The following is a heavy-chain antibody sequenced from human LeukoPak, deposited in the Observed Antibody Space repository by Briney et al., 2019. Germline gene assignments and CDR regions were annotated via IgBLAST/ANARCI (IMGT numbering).Heavy chain of an antibody. CDR1: GGSISSYY. CDR2: IYYSGST. V-gene: IGHV4-59*01. D-gene: IGHD6-25*01. Sequence: SETLSLTCTVSGGSISSYYWSWIRQPPGKGLEWIGYIYYSGSTNYNPSLKSRVTISVDTSKNQFSLKLSSVTAADTAVYYCARGRLGAKRGRAAGQNWFDPWGQGTLVTVSS. CDR3: ARGRLGAKRGRAAGQNWFDP. J-gene: IGHJ5*02.